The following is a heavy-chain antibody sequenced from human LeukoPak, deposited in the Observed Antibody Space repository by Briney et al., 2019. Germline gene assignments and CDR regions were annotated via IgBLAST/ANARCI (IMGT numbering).Heavy chain of an antibody. J-gene: IGHJ6*03. CDR3: ARHYSSSWYEYYYYYMDV. CDR1: GGSISSYY. Sequence: PSETLSLTCTVSGGSISSYYWTWIRQPPGKGLEWIGYIYSSWSTNYNPSLKSRVTISVDTSKNQFSLKLSSVTAADTAVYYCARHYSSSWYEYYYYYMDVWGKGTTVTVSS. D-gene: IGHD6-13*01. CDR2: IYSSWST. V-gene: IGHV4-59*08.